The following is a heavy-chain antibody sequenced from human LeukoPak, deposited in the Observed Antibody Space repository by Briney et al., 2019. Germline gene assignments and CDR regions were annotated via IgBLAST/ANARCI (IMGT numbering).Heavy chain of an antibody. D-gene: IGHD3-22*01. J-gene: IGHJ4*02. CDR3: ARGFPPRIYYDSSGYYSYYFDY. Sequence: ASVKVSCKASGYTFTGYYMHWVRQAPGQGLEWMGGINPNSGGTNYAQTFQGRVTMTRDTSISAAYMELSRLRSHDTAVYYCARGFPPRIYYDSSGYYSYYFDYWGQGTLVTVSS. V-gene: IGHV1-2*02. CDR2: INPNSGGT. CDR1: GYTFTGYY.